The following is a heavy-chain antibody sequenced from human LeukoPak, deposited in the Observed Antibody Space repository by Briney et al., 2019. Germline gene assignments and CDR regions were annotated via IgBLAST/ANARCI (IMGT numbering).Heavy chain of an antibody. Sequence: GGSLRLSCEASGFTFRNYWMSWVRQAPGKGLECVASINQDGSERYYVDSVTGRFTISRDNSKNLVYLQMSTLRAEDTSRYYCASGVVFDFWGQGILVTVSS. D-gene: IGHD3-3*01. J-gene: IGHJ4*02. CDR3: ASGVVFDF. CDR2: INQDGSER. V-gene: IGHV3-7*03. CDR1: GFTFRNYW.